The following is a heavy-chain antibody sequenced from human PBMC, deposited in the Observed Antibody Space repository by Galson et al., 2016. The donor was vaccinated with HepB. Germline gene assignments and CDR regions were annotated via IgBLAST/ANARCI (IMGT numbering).Heavy chain of an antibody. Sequence: PALVKPTQTLTLTCTFSGFSLSTSGVGVGWVRQPPGKALEWLALIYWDDAKRYSPPLKSRLSITKDPSKNHVVLTMTNMDPVDTATYYCAHRRLTDDYYGMDVWGQGVTVTVSS. D-gene: IGHD3-9*01. CDR3: AHRRLTDDYYGMDV. CDR2: IYWDDAK. V-gene: IGHV2-5*02. J-gene: IGHJ6*01. CDR1: GFSLSTSGVG.